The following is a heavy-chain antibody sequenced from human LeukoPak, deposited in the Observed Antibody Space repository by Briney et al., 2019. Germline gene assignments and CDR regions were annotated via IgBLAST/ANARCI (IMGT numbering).Heavy chain of an antibody. CDR1: GFTFSSYG. CDR3: AKGLQFFSVVAATKTDDY. J-gene: IGHJ4*02. D-gene: IGHD2-15*01. Sequence: GGSLRLSCAASGFTFSSYGMSWVRQAPGKGLEWVSAISGSGGSTYYADSVKGRFTISRDNSKNTLYLQMNSLRAEDTAVYYCAKGLQFFSVVAATKTDDYWGQGTLVTVSS. CDR2: ISGSGGST. V-gene: IGHV3-23*01.